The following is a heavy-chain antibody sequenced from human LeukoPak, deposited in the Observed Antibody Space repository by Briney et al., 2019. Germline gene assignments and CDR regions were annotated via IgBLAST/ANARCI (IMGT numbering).Heavy chain of an antibody. V-gene: IGHV1-2*02. CDR1: GYTFTSNY. Sequence: ASVKVSCKAFGYTFTSNYMHWVRQAPGQGPEWMGWINPNSGGTNYAQKFQGRVTMTRDTSISTAYMELSRLRSDDTAVYYCARGVSGIYYYYYMDVWGKGTTVTVSS. J-gene: IGHJ6*03. CDR3: ARGVSGIYYYYYMDV. D-gene: IGHD1-26*01. CDR2: INPNSGGT.